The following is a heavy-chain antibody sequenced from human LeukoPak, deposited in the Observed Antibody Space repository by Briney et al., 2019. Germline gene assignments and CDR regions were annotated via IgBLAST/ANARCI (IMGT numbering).Heavy chain of an antibody. V-gene: IGHV3-9*01. CDR1: GFTFDDYA. CDR3: AKDKGAHSSSSGWFDP. CDR2: ISWNSGSI. Sequence: GGSLRLSCAASGFTFDDYAMHWVRQAPGKGLEWVSGISWNSGSIGYADSVKGRFTISRDNAKNSLYLQMNSLRAEDTALYYCAKDKGAHSSSSGWFDPWGPGTLVTVSS. J-gene: IGHJ5*02. D-gene: IGHD6-6*01.